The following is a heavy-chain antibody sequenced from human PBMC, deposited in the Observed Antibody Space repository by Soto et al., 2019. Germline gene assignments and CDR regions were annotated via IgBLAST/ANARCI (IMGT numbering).Heavy chain of an antibody. D-gene: IGHD6-25*01. J-gene: IGHJ6*02. CDR3: ARRIAAGSDYYYGMDV. Sequence: SETLSLTCAVYGGSFSGYYWSWIRQPPGKGLEWIGEINHSGSTNYNPSLKSRVTISVDTSRNQFSLKLSSVTAADTAVYYCARRIAAGSDYYYGMDVWGQGTTVTVSS. CDR1: GGSFSGYY. CDR2: INHSGST. V-gene: IGHV4-34*01.